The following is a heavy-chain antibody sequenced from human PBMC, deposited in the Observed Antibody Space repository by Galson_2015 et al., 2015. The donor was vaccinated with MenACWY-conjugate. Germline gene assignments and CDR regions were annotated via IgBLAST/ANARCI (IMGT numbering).Heavy chain of an antibody. D-gene: IGHD1-26*01. CDR3: ARHPPGGRGMDV. J-gene: IGHJ6*02. Sequence: GKGLEWVGLISPIDSKTRYSPAFEGRVTISADNSITTAYLQWNSLQASDTAMYYCARHPPGGRGMDVWGQGTTVTVSS. V-gene: IGHV5-51*01. CDR2: ISPIDSKT.